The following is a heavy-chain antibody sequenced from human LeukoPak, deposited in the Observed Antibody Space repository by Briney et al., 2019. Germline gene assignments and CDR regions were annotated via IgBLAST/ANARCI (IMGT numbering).Heavy chain of an antibody. V-gene: IGHV4-30-4*01. CDR2: IYYSGST. D-gene: IGHD6-6*01. CDR1: GGSISSGDYY. Sequence: SETLSLTCTVSGGSISSGDYYWSWIRQPPGKGLEWIGYIYYSGSTYYNPSLKSRVTISVDTSKNQFSLKLSSVTAADTAVYYCARGGPLEQLHPHTWRYWGQGTLVTVSS. CDR3: ARGGPLEQLHPHTWRY. J-gene: IGHJ4*02.